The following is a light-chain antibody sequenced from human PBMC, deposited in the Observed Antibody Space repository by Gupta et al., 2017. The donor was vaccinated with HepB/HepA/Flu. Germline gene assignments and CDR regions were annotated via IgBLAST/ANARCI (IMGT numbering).Light chain of an antibody. CDR2: YSS. CDR1: QVIGNY. Sequence: DIQMTQSPSSLSASVGDRVTITCRASQVIGNYLAWFQQKPGKVPKLLIYYSSNLQSWVPSRFSGSASGTDFTLTINNLQPEDVATYYCQKDNSAPFTFGPGTKVD. V-gene: IGKV1-27*01. CDR3: QKDNSAPFT. J-gene: IGKJ3*01.